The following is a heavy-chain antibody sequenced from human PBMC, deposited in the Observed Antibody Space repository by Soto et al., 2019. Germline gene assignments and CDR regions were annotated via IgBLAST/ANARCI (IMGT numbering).Heavy chain of an antibody. Sequence: QVQLQESGPGLVKPSGTLSLTCAASGSSFTSNNWWTWVRQPPGQGLEWIGEIYRTGSTNYNPSLKSRVTISLDKSENQFSLKVTSLTAADTAVYYCASRDPGTSVDYWGQGTLVTVSS. V-gene: IGHV4-4*02. CDR1: GSSFTSNNW. CDR3: ASRDPGTSVDY. D-gene: IGHD1-7*01. J-gene: IGHJ4*02. CDR2: IYRTGST.